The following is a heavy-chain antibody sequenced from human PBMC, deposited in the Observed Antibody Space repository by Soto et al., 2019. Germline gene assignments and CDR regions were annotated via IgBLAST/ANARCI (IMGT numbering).Heavy chain of an antibody. CDR1: WGTLSRHA. V-gene: IGHV1-69*01. D-gene: IGHD3-9*01. J-gene: IGHJ6*02. CDR3: ARGYYDILTGYPGSYYYYGMDV. Sequence: SGKGSRKGSWGTLSRHAISRGRQAPGPRPEWEGGIIPIFGTANYAQKFQGRVTITADESTSTAYMELSSLRSEDTAVYYCARGYYDILTGYPGSYYYYGMDVWGQGTTVTVSS. CDR2: IIPIFGTA.